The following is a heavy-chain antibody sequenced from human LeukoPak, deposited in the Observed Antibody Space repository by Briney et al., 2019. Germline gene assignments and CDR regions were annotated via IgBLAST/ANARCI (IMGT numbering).Heavy chain of an antibody. J-gene: IGHJ3*02. CDR2: IYYSGST. D-gene: IGHD4-17*01. Sequence: SETLSLTCTVSGGSISSYYWTLLRQPPGKGLEWIGYIYYSGSTNYNPSLKSRVSMSLETSKNQFSLKLRSVTAADTAVYYCARRFAVNPRYAFDIWGQGTMVTVSS. CDR3: ARRFAVNPRYAFDI. V-gene: IGHV4-59*08. CDR1: GGSISSYY.